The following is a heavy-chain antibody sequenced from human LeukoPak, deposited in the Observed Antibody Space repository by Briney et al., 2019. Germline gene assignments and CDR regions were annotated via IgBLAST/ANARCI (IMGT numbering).Heavy chain of an antibody. V-gene: IGHV3-30*18. Sequence: GRSLRLSCAASGFAFSSYGMHWVRQAPGKGLEWVAVISYDGSNKYYADSVKGRFTISRDNSKNTLYLQMNSLRAEDTAVYYCAKEDWFDPWGQGTLVTVSS. CDR1: GFAFSSYG. CDR3: AKEDWFDP. CDR2: ISYDGSNK. J-gene: IGHJ5*02.